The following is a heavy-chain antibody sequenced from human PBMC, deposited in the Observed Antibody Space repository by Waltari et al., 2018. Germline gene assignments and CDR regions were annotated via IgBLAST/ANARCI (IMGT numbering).Heavy chain of an antibody. D-gene: IGHD2-8*01. CDR2: IYYSGST. V-gene: IGHV4-39*01. CDR1: GGSISSSRYY. CDR3: ARHPAMTIMLWYFDL. Sequence: QLQLQESGPGLVKPSETLSLTCTVSGGSISSSRYYWGWIRQPPGKGLAWIGSIYYSGSTYYNPSLKSRVTISVDTSKNQFSLKLSSVTAADTAVYYCARHPAMTIMLWYFDLWGRGTLVTVSS. J-gene: IGHJ2*01.